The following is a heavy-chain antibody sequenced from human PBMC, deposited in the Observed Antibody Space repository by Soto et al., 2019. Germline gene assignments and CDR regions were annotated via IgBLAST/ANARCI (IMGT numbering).Heavy chain of an antibody. CDR2: ISDSSNTI. CDR3: ARDDYPYYDDSSGYHFDY. J-gene: IGHJ4*02. Sequence: GSLRLSCAASGFTFNTYNMNWVRQAPGKGLEWVSYISDSSNTIHYADSVKGRFTISRDNAKNSLYLQMNSLRAEDTAVYYCARDDYPYYDDSSGYHFDYWGQGALVTVSS. V-gene: IGHV3-48*01. CDR1: GFTFNTYN. D-gene: IGHD3-22*01.